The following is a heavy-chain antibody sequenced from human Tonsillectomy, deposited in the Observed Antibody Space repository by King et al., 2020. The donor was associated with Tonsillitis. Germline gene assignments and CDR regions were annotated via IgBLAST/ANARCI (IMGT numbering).Heavy chain of an antibody. J-gene: IGHJ4*02. CDR3: AREPKQQLSYYFDS. Sequence: VQLVESGGGLVQPGGSLRLSCAASGFTFSSYWMSWVRQAPGKGLEWVANIKQDGSEKYYVDSVKGRFTISRDNAKNSLYLQMNSLRAEDTAVYYCAREPKQQLSYYFDSWGQGTLVTVSS. D-gene: IGHD6-13*01. CDR2: IKQDGSEK. V-gene: IGHV3-7*01. CDR1: GFTFSSYW.